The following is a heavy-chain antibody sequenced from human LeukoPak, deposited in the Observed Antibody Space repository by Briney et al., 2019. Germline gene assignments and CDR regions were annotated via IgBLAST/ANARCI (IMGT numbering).Heavy chain of an antibody. CDR1: GGSISSYY. V-gene: IGHV4-59*01. Sequence: PSETLSLTCTVSGGSISSYYWSWIRQPPGKGLEWIGYIYYSGSTNYNPSLKSRVTISVDTSKNQFSLRLSSVTAADTAVYYCARVTGYVMEDYFDYWGQGTLVTVSS. J-gene: IGHJ4*02. D-gene: IGHD6-13*01. CDR2: IYYSGST. CDR3: ARVTGYVMEDYFDY.